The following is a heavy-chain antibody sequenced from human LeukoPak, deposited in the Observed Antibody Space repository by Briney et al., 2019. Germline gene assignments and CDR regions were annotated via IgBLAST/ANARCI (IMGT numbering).Heavy chain of an antibody. D-gene: IGHD7-27*01. V-gene: IGHV3-48*01. J-gene: IGHJ4*02. CDR3: GTGDPRFDY. Sequence: AGGSLRLSCAASGFSFSTYSMNWVRQAPGKGLQWVSYISSGSSAIYYTDSVKGRFTITRDDAKNSVYLQMNSLRTEDTAVYYCGTGDPRFDYWGQGILVTVSS. CDR1: GFSFSTYS. CDR2: ISSGSSAI.